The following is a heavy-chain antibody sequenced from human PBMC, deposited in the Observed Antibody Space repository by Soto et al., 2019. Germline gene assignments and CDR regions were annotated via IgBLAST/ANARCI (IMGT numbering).Heavy chain of an antibody. J-gene: IGHJ4*02. CDR1: GFTFGSDW. V-gene: IGHV3-7*04. D-gene: IGHD1-26*01. CDR2: IRGDGSDK. CDR3: AGGGATVSSGFDS. Sequence: EVQLVESGGDLVQPGGSLTLACAASGFTFGSDWMSWVRQTPGKGLEWVANIRGDGSDKYYVDSVKGRFTISRDNAKNTLYRHMNSLGAEGAAVYYCAGGGATVSSGFDSWGQGTLVTVSS.